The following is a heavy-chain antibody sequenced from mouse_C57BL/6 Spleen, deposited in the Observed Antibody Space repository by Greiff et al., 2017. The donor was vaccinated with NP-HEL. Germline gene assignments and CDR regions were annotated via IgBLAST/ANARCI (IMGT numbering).Heavy chain of an antibody. CDR3: AMGITTVVGYFDV. J-gene: IGHJ1*03. CDR1: GYTFTNYW. V-gene: IGHV1-63*01. CDR2: IYPGGGYT. D-gene: IGHD1-1*01. Sequence: VQLQESGAELVRPGTSVKMSCKASGYTFTNYWIGWAKQRPGHGLEWIGDIYPGGGYTNYNEKFKGKATLTVDKSSSTAYMQLSSLTSEDSAVYYCAMGITTVVGYFDVWGTGTTVTVSS.